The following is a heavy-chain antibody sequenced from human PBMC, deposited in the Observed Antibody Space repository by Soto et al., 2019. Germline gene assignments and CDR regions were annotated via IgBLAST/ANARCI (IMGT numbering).Heavy chain of an antibody. CDR1: GGSISSGGYS. Sequence: PSETLSLTCAVSGGSISSGGYSWSWIRQPPGKGLEWIGYIYHSGSTYYNPSLKSRVTISVDRSKNQFSLNLSSATAADTAVYYCARVPSPWGQGTLVTVSS. CDR2: IYHSGST. V-gene: IGHV4-30-2*01. CDR3: ARVPSP. J-gene: IGHJ5*02.